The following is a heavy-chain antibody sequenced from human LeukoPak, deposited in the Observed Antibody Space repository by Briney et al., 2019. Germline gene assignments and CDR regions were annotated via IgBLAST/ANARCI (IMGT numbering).Heavy chain of an antibody. V-gene: IGHV4-4*07. CDR1: GGSISGYY. CDR2: IYTSGST. J-gene: IGHJ4*02. Sequence: SETLSLTCTVSGGSISGYYLSWIRQPAGKGLEWIGRIYTSGSTNYNPSLKSRVTMSVDTSKNQFSLKLTSVTAADTAVYYCAKGGWELLYYFDYWGQGTLVTVSS. D-gene: IGHD1-26*01. CDR3: AKGGWELLYYFDY.